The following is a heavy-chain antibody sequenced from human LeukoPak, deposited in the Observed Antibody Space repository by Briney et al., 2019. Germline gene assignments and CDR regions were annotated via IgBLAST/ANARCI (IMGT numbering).Heavy chain of an antibody. CDR1: GFIFSSYG. CDR2: ISYDGCNK. CDR3: ARGGLYYYDSSGYSDY. Sequence: PGGSLTLSCAASGFIFSSYGLHWVRQAPAKGLDGVTFISYDGCNKYYADSVKGRFTISRDNSKNTLYLQMNSLRSDDTAVYYCARGGLYYYDSSGYSDYWGQGTLVTVSS. V-gene: IGHV3-30*04. J-gene: IGHJ4*02. D-gene: IGHD3-22*01.